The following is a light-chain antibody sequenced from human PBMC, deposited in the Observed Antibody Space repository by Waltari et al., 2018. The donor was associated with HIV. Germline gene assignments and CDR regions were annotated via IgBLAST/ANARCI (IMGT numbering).Light chain of an antibody. CDR2: GAS. V-gene: IGKV3-20*01. CDR1: QSVNSDY. CDR3: QQDGVLPIT. J-gene: IGKJ5*01. Sequence: EIVLTQSPGTLSLSPGERATFSCRASQSVNSDYVAWYQQKPGQAPRLVMYGASTRALGLPDRFSGSGSGTDFTLTIVRLEPEDFAVYYCQQDGVLPITFGQGTRLEI.